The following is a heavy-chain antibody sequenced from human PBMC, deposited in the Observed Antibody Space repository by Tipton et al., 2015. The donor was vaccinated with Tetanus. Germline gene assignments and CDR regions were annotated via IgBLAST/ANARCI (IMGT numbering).Heavy chain of an antibody. V-gene: IGHV4-59*11. Sequence: LRLSCSVSGGSFSGHFWSWLRQPPGKGLEWIGYISHTGSTTYHPSLEGRVSISVDTSKNQFSLKLSSVTAADTAVYYCASSYYDFWSGYLNWFDPWGQGTLVTVSS. CDR3: ASSYYDFWSGYLNWFDP. CDR1: GGSFSGHF. J-gene: IGHJ5*02. D-gene: IGHD3-3*01. CDR2: ISHTGST.